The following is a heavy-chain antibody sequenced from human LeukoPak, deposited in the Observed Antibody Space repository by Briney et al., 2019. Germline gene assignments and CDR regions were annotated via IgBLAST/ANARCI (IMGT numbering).Heavy chain of an antibody. Sequence: SVKVSCKASEGTFSSYAISWVRQAPGQGLEWMGGIIPIFGTANYAQKFQGRVTITADESTSTAYMELSSLRSEDTAVYYCASKVVGENYYYYYMDVWGKGTTVTVSS. CDR2: IIPIFGTA. D-gene: IGHD1-26*01. J-gene: IGHJ6*03. CDR1: EGTFSSYA. V-gene: IGHV1-69*13. CDR3: ASKVVGENYYYYYMDV.